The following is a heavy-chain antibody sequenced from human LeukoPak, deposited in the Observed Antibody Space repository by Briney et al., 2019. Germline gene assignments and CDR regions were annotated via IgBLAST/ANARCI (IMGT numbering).Heavy chain of an antibody. V-gene: IGHV3-21*04. CDR3: AKSVKSGYTSGDFDY. J-gene: IGHJ4*02. CDR2: ISSSSSYI. CDR1: GFTFSSYS. Sequence: GGSLRLSCAASGFTFSSYSMNWVRQAPGKGLEWVSSISSSSSYIYYADSVKGRFTISRDNAKNSLYLQMNSLRAEDTAVYYCAKSVKSGYTSGDFDYWGQGTLVTVSS. D-gene: IGHD6-19*01.